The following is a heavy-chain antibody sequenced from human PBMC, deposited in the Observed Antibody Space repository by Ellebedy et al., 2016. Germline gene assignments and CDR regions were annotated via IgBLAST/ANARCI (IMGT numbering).Heavy chain of an antibody. CDR1: GFIFSNYG. J-gene: IGHJ3*01. Sequence: GGSLRLSXAASGFIFSNYGMHWVRQAPGKGLEWVAVIRFDGTIQYYADSVQGRFTISKDNSKNTVDLQMNSLRAEDTAVYYCARDMWFGELKVFDLWGQGTMVTVSS. CDR3: ARDMWFGELKVFDL. D-gene: IGHD3-10*01. CDR2: IRFDGTIQ. V-gene: IGHV3-33*01.